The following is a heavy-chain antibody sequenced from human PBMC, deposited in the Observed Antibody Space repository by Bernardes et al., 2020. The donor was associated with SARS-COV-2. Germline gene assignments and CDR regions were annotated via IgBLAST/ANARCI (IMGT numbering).Heavy chain of an antibody. CDR1: GFTFSSSA. CDR3: AKDRDIAVPYYFDF. D-gene: IGHD6-19*01. Sequence: GGCLSLTCAASGFTFSSSAMSWVRQAPGKGLEWVSAISGSGGSTYYADSVKGRFTISRDNSKNTLSLQMNSLRAEDTAVYYCAKDRDIAVPYYFDFWGQGTLVTVSS. J-gene: IGHJ4*02. CDR2: ISGSGGST. V-gene: IGHV3-23*01.